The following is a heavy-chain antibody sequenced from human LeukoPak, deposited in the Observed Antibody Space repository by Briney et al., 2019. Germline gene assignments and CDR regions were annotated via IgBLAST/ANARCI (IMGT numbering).Heavy chain of an antibody. J-gene: IGHJ4*02. D-gene: IGHD3-3*01. CDR3: AREANYDFDY. V-gene: IGHV3-48*01. CDR2: ISSCSSTI. Sequence: GGSLRLSCAASGFTFSSYSMNWVRQAPGKGLEWVSYISSCSSTIYYADSVKGRFTISRDNAKNSLYLQMNSLRAEDTAVYYCAREANYDFDYWGQGTLVTVSS. CDR1: GFTFSSYS.